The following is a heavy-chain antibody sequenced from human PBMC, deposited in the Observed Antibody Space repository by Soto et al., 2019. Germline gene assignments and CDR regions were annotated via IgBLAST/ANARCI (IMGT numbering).Heavy chain of an antibody. CDR1: GFTFTSSA. CDR2: IVVGSGNT. Sequence: GASVKVSCKASGFTFTSSAVQWVRQARGQRLEWIGWIVVGSGNTNYAQKFQERVTITRDMSTSTAYMELSSLRSEDTAVYYCTAGGEVSYYYYYGMDVWGQGTTVTVS. D-gene: IGHD1-20*01. V-gene: IGHV1-58*01. J-gene: IGHJ6*02. CDR3: TAGGEVSYYYYYGMDV.